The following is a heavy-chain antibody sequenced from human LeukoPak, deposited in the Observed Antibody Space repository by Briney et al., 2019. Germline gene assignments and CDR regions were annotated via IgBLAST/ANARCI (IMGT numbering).Heavy chain of an antibody. CDR3: ARGYYYDSSGRLSY. D-gene: IGHD3-22*01. CDR2: IYYSGST. V-gene: IGHV4-59*01. CDR1: GGSISSCY. Sequence: SETLSLTCTVSGGSISSCYWSWIGQPPGKGLEWIGYIYYSGSTNYNLSLKSRVTISVDTSKNQFSLKLSSVTAADTAVYYCARGYYYDSSGRLSYWGQGTLVTVSS. J-gene: IGHJ4*02.